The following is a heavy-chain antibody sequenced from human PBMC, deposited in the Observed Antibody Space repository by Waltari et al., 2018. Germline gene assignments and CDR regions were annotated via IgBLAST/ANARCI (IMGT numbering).Heavy chain of an antibody. CDR3: TKNSGWDSDS. D-gene: IGHD6-19*01. Sequence: EVLVVESGGDLVQPGGSLRLSCAASGCTFGDYWMTGVRQTPGKGLEWVANINEDGSEKHYVDSVRGRFTISRDNAKNSVYLQMTNLRGEDTAIYYCTKNSGWDSDSWGQGTLVTVSS. CDR2: INEDGSEK. CDR1: GCTFGDYW. V-gene: IGHV3-7*01. J-gene: IGHJ5*01.